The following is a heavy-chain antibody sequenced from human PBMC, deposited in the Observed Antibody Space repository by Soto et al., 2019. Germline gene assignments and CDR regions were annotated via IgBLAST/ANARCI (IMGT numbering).Heavy chain of an antibody. V-gene: IGHV3-64*01. CDR2: INKDGSST. CDR1: GFTFSNYP. CDR3: ATAGLVSCYYYYYMDV. Sequence: EVQLVESGGDLVQPGGSLRLSCAASGFTFSNYPMHWVRQAPGKGLEYISAINKDGSSTYYANSVRGRFTISRDNSKNTLYLQMGSLRAEDMAVYYCATAGLVSCYYYYYMDVWGKGTTVTVSS. J-gene: IGHJ6*03. D-gene: IGHD2-2*01.